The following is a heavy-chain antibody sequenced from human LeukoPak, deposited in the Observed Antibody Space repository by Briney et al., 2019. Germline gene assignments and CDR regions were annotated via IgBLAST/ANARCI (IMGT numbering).Heavy chain of an antibody. D-gene: IGHD2-21*01. Sequence: PGGSLRLSCAASGFTFDDYGMSWVRQAPGKGLECVSGIYLDGGSTGYADSVKGRFTLSRDKAKNTLYLHIYSVRAEDTGVYSGERDGRIVAAISFAEWGQPCLVTVPS. CDR1: GFTFDDYG. V-gene: IGHV3-20*04. J-gene: IGHJ4*02. CDR3: ERDGRIVAAISFAE. CDR2: IYLDGGST.